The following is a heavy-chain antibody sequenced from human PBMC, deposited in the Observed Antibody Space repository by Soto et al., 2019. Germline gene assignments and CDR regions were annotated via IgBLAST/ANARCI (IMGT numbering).Heavy chain of an antibody. CDR1: GFTFDDYA. D-gene: IGHD3-10*01. CDR3: AKDGEITMVRGPYSGSFDY. V-gene: IGHV3-9*01. Sequence: GGSLRLSCAASGFTFDDYAMHWVRQAPGKGLEWVSGISWNSGSIGYADSVKGRFTISRDNAKNSLYLQMNSLRAEDTALYYCAKDGEITMVRGPYSGSFDYWGQGTLVTVSS. J-gene: IGHJ4*02. CDR2: ISWNSGSI.